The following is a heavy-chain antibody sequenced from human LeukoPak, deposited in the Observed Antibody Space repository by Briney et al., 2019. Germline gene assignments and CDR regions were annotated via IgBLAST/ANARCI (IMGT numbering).Heavy chain of an antibody. V-gene: IGHV4-59*01. CDR1: GGSISSYY. D-gene: IGHD1-26*01. CDR3: ARTFSESYYYYGMDV. Sequence: SETLSLTCTVSGGSISSYYWSWIRQPPGKGLEWIGYMYYSGRTNYNPSLKSRVTLSVDTSKNQFSLKLSSVTAADTAVYYCARTFSESYYYYGMDVWGQGTTVTVSS. J-gene: IGHJ6*02. CDR2: MYYSGRT.